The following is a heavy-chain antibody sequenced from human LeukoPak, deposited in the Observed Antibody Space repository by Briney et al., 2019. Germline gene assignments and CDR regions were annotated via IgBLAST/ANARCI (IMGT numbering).Heavy chain of an antibody. J-gene: IGHJ5*02. CDR3: ARARPLSRFDVANWFDP. V-gene: IGHV1-8*01. Sequence: ASVKVSCKASGYTFTSYDINWVRQATGQGLEWMGWMNPNSGNTGYAQKFQGRVTMTRYTSISTAYMELSSLRSEDTAVYYCARARPLSRFDVANWFDPWGQGTLVTVSS. CDR2: MNPNSGNT. CDR1: GYTFTSYD. D-gene: IGHD3-9*01.